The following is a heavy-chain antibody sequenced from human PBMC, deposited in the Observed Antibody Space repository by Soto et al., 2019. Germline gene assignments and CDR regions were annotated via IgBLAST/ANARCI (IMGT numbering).Heavy chain of an antibody. Sequence: GGSLRLSCAASGFTFSSYAMSWVRQAPGKGLEWVSAISGSGGSTYYADSVKGRFTISRDNSKNTLYLQMNSLRAEDTAVYYFAKGDYGDHKIYYHYMDVWGKGTTVTVSS. CDR3: AKGDYGDHKIYYHYMDV. J-gene: IGHJ6*03. CDR2: ISGSGGST. V-gene: IGHV3-23*01. D-gene: IGHD4-17*01. CDR1: GFTFSSYA.